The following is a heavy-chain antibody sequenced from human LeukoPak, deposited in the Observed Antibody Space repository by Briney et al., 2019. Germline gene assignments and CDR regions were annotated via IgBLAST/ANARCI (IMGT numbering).Heavy chain of an antibody. Sequence: SETLSLTCAVYGGSFSGYYWSWIRQPPGKGLEWIGEINHSGSTNYNPSLKSRVTISVDTSKNQFSLKLSSVTAADTAVYYCATGGARVYYYFDVWGKGTTVTVSS. CDR1: GGSFSGYY. J-gene: IGHJ6*03. D-gene: IGHD3-16*01. CDR3: ATGGARVYYYFDV. V-gene: IGHV4-34*01. CDR2: INHSGST.